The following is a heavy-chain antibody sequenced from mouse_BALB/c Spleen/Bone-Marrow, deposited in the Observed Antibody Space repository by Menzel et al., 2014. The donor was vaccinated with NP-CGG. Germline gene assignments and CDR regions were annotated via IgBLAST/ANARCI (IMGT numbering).Heavy chain of an antibody. CDR2: INPANGNT. V-gene: IGHV14-3*02. D-gene: IGHD2-4*01. CDR1: GFNIKDTY. Sequence: EVQLQESGAELVKPGASVKLSCTASGFNIKDTYMHWVKQRPEQGLGGIGGINPANGNTKYDPKFQGKATITADTSSNTAYLQLSSLTSEDTAVYYCATMITDWYFDVWGAGTTVTVSS. J-gene: IGHJ1*01. CDR3: ATMITDWYFDV.